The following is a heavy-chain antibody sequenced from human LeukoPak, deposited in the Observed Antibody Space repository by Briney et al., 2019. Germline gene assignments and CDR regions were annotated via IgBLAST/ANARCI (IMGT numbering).Heavy chain of an antibody. CDR1: GGSISSYY. V-gene: IGHV4-59*01. D-gene: IGHD3-9*01. Sequence: PSETLSLTCTVSGGSISSYYWSWIRQPPGKGLEWIGYIYYSGSTNYNPSLKSRVTISVDTSKNQFSLKLSSVTAADTAVYYCARGVYYYDILTGYGNHWFDPWGQGTLVTVSS. CDR3: ARGVYYYDILTGYGNHWFDP. J-gene: IGHJ5*02. CDR2: IYYSGST.